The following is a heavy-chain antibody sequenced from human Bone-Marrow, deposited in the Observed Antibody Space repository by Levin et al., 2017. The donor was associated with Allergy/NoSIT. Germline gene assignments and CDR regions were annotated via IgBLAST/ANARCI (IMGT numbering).Heavy chain of an antibody. D-gene: IGHD3-9*01. CDR3: ARGKGDILSAFEA. CDR1: GGTFNNNA. J-gene: IGHJ4*02. CDR2: IIPIFGTA. Sequence: GASVKVSCKTSGGTFNNNALSWVRQAPGQGLEYLGGIIPIFGTAHYAQNFQGRVMITADMSTSTAYIVLSSLESEDTAIYFCARGKGDILSAFEAWGQGTRVTVSS. V-gene: IGHV1-69*06.